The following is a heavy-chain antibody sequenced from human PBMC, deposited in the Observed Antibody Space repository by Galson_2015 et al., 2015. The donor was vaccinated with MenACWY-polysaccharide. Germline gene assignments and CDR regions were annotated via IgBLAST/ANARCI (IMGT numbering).Heavy chain of an antibody. J-gene: IGHJ4*01. Sequence: SEPLSLTCRVSNSSITSSYYWGWVRQPPGKGLEWVGSTFHSGSLYQNPSLRGRVTMSVDTSTDHFSLDLTSVTAADTAVYYCTSGQLRWYPFDYWGHGTLVTVAS. CDR2: TFHSGSL. CDR3: TSGQLRWYPFDY. D-gene: IGHD6-13*01. V-gene: IGHV4-38-2*01. CDR1: NSSITSSYY.